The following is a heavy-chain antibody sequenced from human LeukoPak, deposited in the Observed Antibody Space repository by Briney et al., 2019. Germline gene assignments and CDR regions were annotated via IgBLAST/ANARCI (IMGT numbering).Heavy chain of an antibody. J-gene: IGHJ4*02. Sequence: GESLKISCKGSGYRFTNYWISWVRQMPGKGLEWMGMIDPSDSYTNYSPSFQGHVTISADKSTSTAYLQWSSLKASDTAMYYCGRHLRSGGEYDYCGEGALVTVSS. CDR3: GRHLRSGGEYDY. V-gene: IGHV5-10-1*01. CDR1: GYRFTNYW. D-gene: IGHD2-21*01. CDR2: IDPSDSYT.